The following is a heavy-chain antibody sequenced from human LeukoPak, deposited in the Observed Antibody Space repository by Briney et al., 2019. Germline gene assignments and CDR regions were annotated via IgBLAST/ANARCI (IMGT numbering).Heavy chain of an antibody. D-gene: IGHD3-16*01. J-gene: IGHJ4*02. Sequence: PGGSLRLSCAASGFNFGSYAMHWVRQAPGKGLEWVSVIWYDGSNKYYVESVKGRFPISRDNSKNTVYLQMNSLRVEDTAVYYCARGSGTAGGRPDYWGQGTLVTVSS. V-gene: IGHV3-33*03. CDR3: ARGSGTAGGRPDY. CDR1: GFNFGSYA. CDR2: IWYDGSNK.